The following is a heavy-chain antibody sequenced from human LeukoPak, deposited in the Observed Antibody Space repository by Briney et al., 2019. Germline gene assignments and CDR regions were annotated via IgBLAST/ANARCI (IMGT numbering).Heavy chain of an antibody. CDR3: ARVGYSYGYGFDY. D-gene: IGHD5-18*01. Sequence: KSSETLSLTCTVSGGSISSYYWSWIRQPPGKGLEWIGYIYYSGSTNYNPSLKSRVTISVDTSKNQFSLKLSSVTAADTAVYYCARVGYSYGYGFDYWGQGTLVTVSS. CDR2: IYYSGST. J-gene: IGHJ4*02. CDR1: GGSISSYY. V-gene: IGHV4-59*01.